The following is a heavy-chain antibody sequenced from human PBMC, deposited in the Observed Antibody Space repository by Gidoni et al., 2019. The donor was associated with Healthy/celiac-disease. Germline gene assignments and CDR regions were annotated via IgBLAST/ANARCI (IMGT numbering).Heavy chain of an antibody. D-gene: IGHD3-10*01. CDR2: IYYSGST. Sequence: QLQLQESGPGLVKPSETLSPTCTVSGGSISSSSYYWGWIRQPPGKGLEWIGSIYYSGSTYYNPSLKSRVTISVDTSKNQFSLKLSSVTAADTAVYYCARPHGFGESPHFDYWGQGTLVTVSS. CDR1: GGSISSSSYY. CDR3: ARPHGFGESPHFDY. J-gene: IGHJ4*02. V-gene: IGHV4-39*01.